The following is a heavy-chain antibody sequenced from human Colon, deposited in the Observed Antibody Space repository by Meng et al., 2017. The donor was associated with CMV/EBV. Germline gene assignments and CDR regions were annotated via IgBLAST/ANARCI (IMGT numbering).Heavy chain of an antibody. J-gene: IGHJ6*02. CDR3: ARDRVVTPLVTSYYYGMDV. CDR1: GFTFRDYE. V-gene: IGHV3-48*03. CDR2: INSRGSTT. Sequence: GESLKISCGASGFTFRDYEMNWVRQAPGKGLEWISYINSRGSTTSYADSVKGRFTVSRDNANSSLFLQLNSLRAEDTAVYYCARDRVVTPLVTSYYYGMDVWGQGTTVTVSS. D-gene: IGHD2-21*02.